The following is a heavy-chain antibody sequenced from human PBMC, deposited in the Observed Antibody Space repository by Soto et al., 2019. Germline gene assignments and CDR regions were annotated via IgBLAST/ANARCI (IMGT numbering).Heavy chain of an antibody. CDR2: ISYDGGHI. V-gene: IGHV3-30*18. D-gene: IGHD2-21*02. Sequence: PGGSLRLSCAASGFTFNIFGMHWVRQAPGKGLEWVAAISYDGGHIYYADSVKGRFTISRDNSRNTLSLQMNSLRPDDTAVYFCAKDREVETTHPAGWFDPWGQGTLVTVS. CDR1: GFTFNIFG. CDR3: AKDREVETTHPAGWFDP. J-gene: IGHJ5*02.